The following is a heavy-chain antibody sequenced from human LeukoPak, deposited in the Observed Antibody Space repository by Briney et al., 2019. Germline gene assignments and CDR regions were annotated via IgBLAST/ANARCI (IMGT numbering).Heavy chain of an antibody. D-gene: IGHD3-10*01. J-gene: IGHJ4*02. CDR3: ARGGGTASGSYFSDY. Sequence: ASVKVSCKASGYTFTSYGISWVRQAPGQGLEWMGIINPSGGSTSYAQKFQGRVTMTRDTSTSTVYMELSSLRSEDTAVYYCARGGGTASGSYFSDYWGQGTLVTVSS. CDR2: INPSGGST. V-gene: IGHV1-46*01. CDR1: GYTFTSYG.